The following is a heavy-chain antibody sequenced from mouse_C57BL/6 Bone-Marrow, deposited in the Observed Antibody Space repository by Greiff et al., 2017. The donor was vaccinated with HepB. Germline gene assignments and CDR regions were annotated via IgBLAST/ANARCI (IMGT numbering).Heavy chain of an antibody. Sequence: QVQLQQSGSELRSPGSSVKLSCKDFDSEVFPIAYMSWVRQKPGHGFEWIGGILPSIGRTIYGEKFEDKATLDADTLSNTAYLELNSLTSEDSAIYYCARFSYYGSSYDWYFDVWGTGTTVTVSS. CDR3: ARFSYYGSSYDWYFDV. CDR1: DSEVFPIAY. D-gene: IGHD1-1*01. CDR2: ILPSIGRT. V-gene: IGHV15-2*01. J-gene: IGHJ1*03.